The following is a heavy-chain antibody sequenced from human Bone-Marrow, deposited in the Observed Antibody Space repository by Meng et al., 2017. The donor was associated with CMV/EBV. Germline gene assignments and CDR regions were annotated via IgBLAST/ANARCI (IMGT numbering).Heavy chain of an antibody. CDR1: GGSISSYY. V-gene: IGHV4-59*06. CDR2: IYYSGST. J-gene: IGHJ6*02. CDR3: ARDRTEQQLGINPYYYYGMDV. Sequence: SETLSLTCTVSGGSISSYYWSWIRQHPGKGLEWIGYIYYSGSTYYNPSLKSRVTISVDTSKNQFSLKLSSVTAADTAVYYCARDRTEQQLGINPYYYYGMDVWGQGTTVTVSS. D-gene: IGHD6-13*01.